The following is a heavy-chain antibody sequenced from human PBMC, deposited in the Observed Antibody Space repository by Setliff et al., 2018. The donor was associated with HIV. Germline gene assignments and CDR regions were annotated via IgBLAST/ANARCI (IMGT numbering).Heavy chain of an antibody. CDR3: VRLTADRTNYYYYMDV. D-gene: IGHD2-8*01. CDR1: GGTFSSYA. V-gene: IGHV1-69*05. CDR2: IIPIFGNR. J-gene: IGHJ6*03. Sequence: VASVKVSCKASGGTFSSYAISWVRQAPGQGLEWMGGIIPIFGNRNFAQKFRGRVTMTTDISTNTAYMEVRSLSFDDTAVYYCVRLTADRTNYYYYMDVWGKGTTVTVSS.